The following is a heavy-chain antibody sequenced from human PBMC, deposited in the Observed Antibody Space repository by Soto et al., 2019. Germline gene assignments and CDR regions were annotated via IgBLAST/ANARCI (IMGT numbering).Heavy chain of an antibody. Sequence: ASVKVSCKASGYTFTNYGISWVRQAPGQGREWMGWISAYNGNTNYAQKLQGRVTMPTDTSTSTAYMELRSLRSDDTAVYYCPRGILGATTPVDYWGQGTLVTVSS. V-gene: IGHV1-18*01. CDR1: GYTFTNYG. CDR3: PRGILGATTPVDY. CDR2: ISAYNGNT. D-gene: IGHD1-26*01. J-gene: IGHJ4*02.